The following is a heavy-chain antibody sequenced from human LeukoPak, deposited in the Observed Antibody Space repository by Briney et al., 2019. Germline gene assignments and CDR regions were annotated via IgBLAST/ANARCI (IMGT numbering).Heavy chain of an antibody. D-gene: IGHD6-13*01. Sequence: ASVKVSCKVSGYTLTELSMHWVRQAPGEGLEWMGGFDPEDGETIYAQKFQGRVTMTEDTSTDTAYMELSSLRSEDTAVYYCATDRLLRIAAAGILWYYWGQGTLVTVSS. V-gene: IGHV1-24*01. CDR2: FDPEDGET. CDR1: GYTLTELS. J-gene: IGHJ4*02. CDR3: ATDRLLRIAAAGILWYY.